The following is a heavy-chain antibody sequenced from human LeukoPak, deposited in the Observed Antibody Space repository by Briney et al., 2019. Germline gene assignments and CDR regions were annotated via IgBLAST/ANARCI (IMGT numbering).Heavy chain of an antibody. Sequence: GGSLRLSCAASGFTFSSYGMHWVRQAPGKGLEWVAVISYDGSNKYYADSVKGRFTISRDNSKNTLYLQMNSLRAEDTAVYYCAKSVAGTGDPVDYWGQGTLVIVSA. V-gene: IGHV3-30*18. D-gene: IGHD6-19*01. CDR3: AKSVAGTGDPVDY. CDR2: ISYDGSNK. J-gene: IGHJ4*02. CDR1: GFTFSSYG.